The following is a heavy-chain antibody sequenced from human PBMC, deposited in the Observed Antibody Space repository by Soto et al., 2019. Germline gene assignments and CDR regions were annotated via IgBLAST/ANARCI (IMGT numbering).Heavy chain of an antibody. J-gene: IGHJ4*02. CDR2: IYGDNDK. V-gene: IGHV2-5*02. CDR1: GFSLSNSGVG. CDR3: AHCTRHAYGAYDPGPSHVFDS. D-gene: IGHD4-17*01. Sequence: QITLKESGPSPVKPTQTLTVTCTFSGFSLSNSGVGVAWIRQPPGKALEWLALIYGDNDKRYSPSLKTRLTIPKHTSKPPVFLTMTNMDPVDTATYCRAHCTRHAYGAYDPGPSHVFDSWGQGTLVTVSS.